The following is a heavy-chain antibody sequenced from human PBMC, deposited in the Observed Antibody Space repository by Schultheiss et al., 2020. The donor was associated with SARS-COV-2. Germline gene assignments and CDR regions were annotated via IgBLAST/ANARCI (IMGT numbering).Heavy chain of an antibody. V-gene: IGHV1-8*01. Sequence: ASVKVSCKASGYTFTSYDINWVRQATGQGLEWMGWMNPNSGNTGYAQKFQGRVTMTRNTSISTDYMELSSLRSEDTAVYYCARYHQLLIRGLYYYYYGMDVWGQGTTVTVSS. D-gene: IGHD2-2*01. J-gene: IGHJ6*02. CDR2: MNPNSGNT. CDR3: ARYHQLLIRGLYYYYYGMDV. CDR1: GYTFTSYD.